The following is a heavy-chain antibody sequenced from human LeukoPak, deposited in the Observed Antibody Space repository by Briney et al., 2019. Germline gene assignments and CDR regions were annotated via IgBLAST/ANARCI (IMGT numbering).Heavy chain of an antibody. V-gene: IGHV4-59*01. J-gene: IGHJ4*02. CDR2: IYYSGST. CDR3: AGGPSGPAAIGY. CDR1: GGSISSYY. Sequence: PSETLSLTCTVSGGSISSYYWSWIRQPPGKGLEWIGYIYYSGSTNYNPSLKSRVTISVDTSKNQFSLKLSSVTAADTAVYYCAGGPSGPAAIGYWGQGTLVTVSS. D-gene: IGHD2-2*01.